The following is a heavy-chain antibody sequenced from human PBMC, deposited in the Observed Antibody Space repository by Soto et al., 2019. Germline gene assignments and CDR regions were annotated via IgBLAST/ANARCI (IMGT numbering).Heavy chain of an antibody. CDR2: IKSKTDGGTT. V-gene: IGHV3-15*01. Sequence: GESLKISCAASGFTFSNAWMSWVRQAPGKGLEWVGRIKSKTDGGTTDYAAPVKGRFTISRDDSKNTLYLQMNSLKTEDTAVYYCTTDQLRYFDWLLYTPPDYWGQGTLVTVSS. CDR1: GFTFSNAW. CDR3: TTDQLRYFDWLLYTPPDY. J-gene: IGHJ4*02. D-gene: IGHD3-9*01.